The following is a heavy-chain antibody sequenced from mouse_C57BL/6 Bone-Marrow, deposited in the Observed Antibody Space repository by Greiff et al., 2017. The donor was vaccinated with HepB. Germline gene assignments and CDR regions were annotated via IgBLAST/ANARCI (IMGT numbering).Heavy chain of an antibody. J-gene: IGHJ3*01. CDR1: GFNIKDDY. Sequence: EVKLVESGAELVRPGASVKLSCTASGFNIKDDYMHWVKQRPEQGLEWIGWIDPENGDTEYASKFQGKATITADTSSNTAYLQLSSLTSEDTAVYYCTTSYGSSSAYSGQGTLVTVSA. D-gene: IGHD1-1*01. CDR2: IDPENGDT. CDR3: TTSYGSSSAY. V-gene: IGHV14-4*01.